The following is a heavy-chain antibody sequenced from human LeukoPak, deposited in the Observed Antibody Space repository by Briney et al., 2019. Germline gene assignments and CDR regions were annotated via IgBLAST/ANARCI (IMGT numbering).Heavy chain of an antibody. D-gene: IGHD2-15*01. J-gene: IGHJ4*02. V-gene: IGHV3-7*03. CDR2: INRDGSER. Sequence: GGSLRLSCAASGFAFSNYWMTWVRQAPGKGLEWVANINRDGSERYYVDSVKGRFTISRDDAKSSLYLQMNSLRAEDTAVYYCARNWWGIDHWGPGTQVTVSS. CDR3: ARNWWGIDH. CDR1: GFAFSNYW.